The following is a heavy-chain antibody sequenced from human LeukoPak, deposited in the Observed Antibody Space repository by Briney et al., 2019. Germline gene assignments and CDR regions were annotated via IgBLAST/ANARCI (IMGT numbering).Heavy chain of an antibody. D-gene: IGHD2/OR15-2a*01. Sequence: PGGSLRLSCTASKFTFSHYGMQWVRQAPGKGLEWVALIWYDGSNKYYTDSVKGRLTISRDNSKNTLYLQMNSLRAEDTAVYYCAREGPRGNSQFDYWGQGTLVTVSS. CDR3: AREGPRGNSQFDY. CDR2: IWYDGSNK. J-gene: IGHJ4*02. CDR1: KFTFSHYG. V-gene: IGHV3-33*08.